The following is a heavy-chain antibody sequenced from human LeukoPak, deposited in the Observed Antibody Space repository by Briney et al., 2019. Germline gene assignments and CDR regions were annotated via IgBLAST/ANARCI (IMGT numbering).Heavy chain of an antibody. CDR3: ARRGIAAAGYDY. J-gene: IGHJ4*02. Sequence: SETLSLTCTVSGGSISSYYWSWIRQPPGTGLERIGHNSYSGSTNYKPSLKSRVTISVDTSKNQFSLKLSSVTAADTAVYYCARRGIAAAGYDYWGQGTLVTVSS. V-gene: IGHV4-59*08. CDR2: NSYSGST. CDR1: GGSISSYY. D-gene: IGHD6-13*01.